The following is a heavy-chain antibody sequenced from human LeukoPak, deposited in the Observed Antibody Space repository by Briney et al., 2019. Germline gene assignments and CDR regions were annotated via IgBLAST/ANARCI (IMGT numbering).Heavy chain of an antibody. CDR3: ASLLGGYSSGWYDFDY. CDR1: GGTFSSYA. CDR2: IIPIFGTA. D-gene: IGHD6-19*01. Sequence: ASVKVSCKASGGTFSSYAISWVRQAPGQGLEWMGGIIPIFGTANYAQKFQGRVTITADESTSTAYMELSSLRSEDTAVYYCASLLGGYSSGWYDFDYWGQGTLVTVSS. V-gene: IGHV1-69*01. J-gene: IGHJ4*02.